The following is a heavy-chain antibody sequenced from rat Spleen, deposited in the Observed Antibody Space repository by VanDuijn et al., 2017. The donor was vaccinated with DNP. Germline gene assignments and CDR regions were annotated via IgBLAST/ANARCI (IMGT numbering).Heavy chain of an antibody. CDR1: GFTFSDYY. CDR3: TRPIYNNHGGFAY. D-gene: IGHD1-10*01. J-gene: IGHJ3*01. Sequence: EVQLVESGGGLVQPGRSLKLSCAASGFTFSDYYMAWVRQAPTKGLEWVAYISYDGGSSYYGDSVKGRFTISRDNAKSTLYLQMNSLTSEDMATYYCTRPIYNNHGGFAYWGQGTLVTVSS. V-gene: IGHV5-22*01. CDR2: ISYDGGSS.